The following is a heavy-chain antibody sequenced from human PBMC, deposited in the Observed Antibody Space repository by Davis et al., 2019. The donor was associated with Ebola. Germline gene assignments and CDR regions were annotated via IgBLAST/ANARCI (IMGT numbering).Heavy chain of an antibody. Sequence: GGSLRLSCAASGFTVSSNYMSWVRQAPGKGLEWVSAISGSGGSTYYADSVKGRFTISRDNSKNTLYLQMNSLRAEDTAVYYCARVPLVVVPAAPAGAFDIWGQGTMVTVSS. CDR3: ARVPLVVVPAAPAGAFDI. J-gene: IGHJ3*02. D-gene: IGHD2-2*01. CDR1: GFTVSSNY. V-gene: IGHV3-23*01. CDR2: ISGSGGST.